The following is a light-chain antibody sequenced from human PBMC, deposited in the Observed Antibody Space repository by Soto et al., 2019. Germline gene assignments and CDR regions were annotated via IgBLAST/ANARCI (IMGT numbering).Light chain of an antibody. Sequence: EIVLTQSPDTLSLSPGERATLSCRASQSVSNNYLAWYQHKPGQAPRLFIYDASRRATGIPDRFSGSGSGTDFTLTISRLEPEDIAVYYCQHYATSPRTFGQGTKLEIK. V-gene: IGKV3-20*01. J-gene: IGKJ2*02. CDR1: QSVSNNY. CDR3: QHYATSPRT. CDR2: DAS.